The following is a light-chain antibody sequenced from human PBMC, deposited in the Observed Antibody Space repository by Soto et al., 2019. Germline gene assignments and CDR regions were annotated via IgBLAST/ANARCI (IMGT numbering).Light chain of an antibody. J-gene: IGKJ1*01. CDR3: QQYNSSPWT. CDR2: KAS. Sequence: DIPMTQSPSTLSASVGDRVTITCRASQRISSWLAWYQQKPGKAPKLLIYKASTLESGVPSNFSGSVSGTEFTLTISSLQPEDFATYYRQQYNSSPWTFGQGTKVDVK. V-gene: IGKV1-5*03. CDR1: QRISSW.